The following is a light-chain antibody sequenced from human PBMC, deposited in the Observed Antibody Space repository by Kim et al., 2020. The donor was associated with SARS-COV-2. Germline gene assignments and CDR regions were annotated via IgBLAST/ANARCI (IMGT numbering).Light chain of an antibody. J-gene: IGLJ1*01. Sequence: QSDLTQPRSVSGSPGQSITISCTGTSSDVGAYKSVTWYRQDPGKAPRLMIYDVTERPSGVPDRFSGSKSGYTASLTISGLQADDEADYYCCSHAGSSSYVFGTGTKVTVL. CDR1: SSDVGAYKS. V-gene: IGLV2-11*01. CDR2: DVT. CDR3: CSHAGSSSYV.